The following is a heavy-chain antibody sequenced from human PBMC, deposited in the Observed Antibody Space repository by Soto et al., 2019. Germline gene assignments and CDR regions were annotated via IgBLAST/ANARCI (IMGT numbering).Heavy chain of an antibody. D-gene: IGHD3-22*01. Sequence: EVQLVESGGGLVEPGGSLRISCAASGFTFTTAWINWVRQAPGKGLEWVGRIKSKVAGGTTDFAAPVKGRFAISRDDSRNMVYFQMNSLKIEDTAVYYCTTDSHFTMKLVRFDYWGLGTLVTVSS. CDR3: TTDSHFTMKLVRFDY. V-gene: IGHV3-15*07. CDR1: GFTFTTAW. J-gene: IGHJ4*01. CDR2: IKSKVAGGTT.